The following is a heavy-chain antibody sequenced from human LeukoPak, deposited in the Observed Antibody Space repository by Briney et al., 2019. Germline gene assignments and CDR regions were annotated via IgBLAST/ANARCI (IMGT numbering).Heavy chain of an antibody. D-gene: IGHD2-15*01. V-gene: IGHV4-34*01. CDR1: GGSFSGYY. J-gene: IGHJ4*02. Sequence: ASETLSLTCAVYGGSFSGYYWSWIRQPPGKGLEWIGEINHSGSTNYNPSLKSRVTISVDTSKNQFSLKLSSVTAADTAAYYCASDCSGGSCYPYWGQGTLVTVSS. CDR3: ASDCSGGSCYPY. CDR2: INHSGST.